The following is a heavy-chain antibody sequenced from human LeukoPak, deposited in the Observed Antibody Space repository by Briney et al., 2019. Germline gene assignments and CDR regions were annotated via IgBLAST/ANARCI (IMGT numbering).Heavy chain of an antibody. Sequence: GGSLRLSCTASGFSFGDYAMNWVRQAPGKGLEWVGFIRSKNFGATTEYAASVKGRLTISRDDSKSIAYLQMNSLKTEDTAVYYCASYRSIAARPFDYWGQGILVTVSS. V-gene: IGHV3-49*04. CDR1: GFSFGDYA. CDR2: IRSKNFGATT. CDR3: ASYRSIAARPFDY. D-gene: IGHD6-6*01. J-gene: IGHJ4*02.